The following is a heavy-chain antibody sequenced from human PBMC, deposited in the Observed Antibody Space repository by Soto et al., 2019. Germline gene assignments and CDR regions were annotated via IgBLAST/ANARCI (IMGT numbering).Heavy chain of an antibody. CDR2: INHSGST. J-gene: IGHJ5*02. CDR1: GGSFSGYY. CDR3: ARLSGYYDILTGYYNWFDP. Sequence: SETLSLTCAVYGGSFSGYYWSWIRQPPGKGLEWIGEINHSGSTNYNPSLKSRVTISVDTSKNQFSLKLSSVTAADTAVYYCARLSGYYDILTGYYNWFDPWGQVTLVPVSS. D-gene: IGHD3-9*01. V-gene: IGHV4-34*01.